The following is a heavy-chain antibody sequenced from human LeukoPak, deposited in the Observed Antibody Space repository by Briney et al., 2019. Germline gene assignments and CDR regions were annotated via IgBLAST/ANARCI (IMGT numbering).Heavy chain of an antibody. Sequence: PSETLSLTCAVSGYSISSGYYWGWIRQPPGKGLEWIGSVYHSGTTYYIPSLKSRVTISVDTSKNQFSLKVSSVTAADTAVYFCERGISPTGHDYWGQRTLVTVSS. D-gene: IGHD2/OR15-2a*01. CDR1: GYSISSGYY. V-gene: IGHV4-38-2*01. CDR2: VYHSGTT. CDR3: ERGISPTGHDY. J-gene: IGHJ4*02.